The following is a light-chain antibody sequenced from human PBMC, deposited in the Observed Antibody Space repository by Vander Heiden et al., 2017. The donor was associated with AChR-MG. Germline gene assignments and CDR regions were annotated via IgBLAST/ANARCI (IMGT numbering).Light chain of an antibody. CDR2: RDR. CDR1: RSNIGSNY. V-gene: IGLV1-47*01. J-gene: IGLJ3*02. CDR3: ATWDDSLGGPV. Sequence: QSVLTQPPSTSATTGARVTLSCSGSRSNIGSNYVYWYQQLPGTAPKLLIYRDRQRPSGVPDRFSGSKSGTSASLAISGLRSEDETYYYCATWDDSLGGPVFGGGTQLTVL.